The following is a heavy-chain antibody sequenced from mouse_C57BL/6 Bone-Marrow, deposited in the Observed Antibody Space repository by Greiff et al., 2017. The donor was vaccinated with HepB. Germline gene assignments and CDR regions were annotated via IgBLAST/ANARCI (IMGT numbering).Heavy chain of an antibody. J-gene: IGHJ3*01. V-gene: IGHV1-64*01. D-gene: IGHD3-2*02. CDR3: ARSGDSSGYNWFAY. CDR1: GYTFTSYW. CDR2: IHPNSGST. Sequence: VQLQQPGAELVKPGASVKLSCKASGYTFTSYWMHWVKQRPGQGLEWIGMIHPNSGSTNYNEKFKSKATLTVDKSSSTAYMQLSSLTSEDSAVYYCARSGDSSGYNWFAYWGQGTLVTVSA.